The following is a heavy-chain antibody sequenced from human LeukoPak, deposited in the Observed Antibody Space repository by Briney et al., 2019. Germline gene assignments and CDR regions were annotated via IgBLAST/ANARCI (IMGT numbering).Heavy chain of an antibody. CDR1: GYTFTSYG. CDR2: ISAYNGNT. J-gene: IGHJ3*02. V-gene: IGHV1-18*01. D-gene: IGHD1-26*01. CDR3: ARGHLLGGSYSGDAFDI. Sequence: ASVKVSCKASGYTFTSYGISWVRQAPGQGLEWMGWISAYNGNTNYAQKLQGRVTMTTDTSTSTAYMELRSLRSDDTAVYYCARGHLLGGSYSGDAFDIWGQGTMVTVSS.